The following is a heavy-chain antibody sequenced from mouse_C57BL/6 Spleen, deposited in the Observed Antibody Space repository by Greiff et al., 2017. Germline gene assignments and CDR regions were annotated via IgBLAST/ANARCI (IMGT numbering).Heavy chain of an antibody. CDR2: IYWDDDK. J-gene: IGHJ3*01. CDR1: GFSLSTSGMG. CDR3: ARGIYYDYDGAFAY. V-gene: IGHV8-12*01. Sequence: QVTLKVSGPGILQSSQTLSLTCSFSGFSLSTSGMGVSWIRQPSGKGLEWLAHIYWDDDKLYNPSLKSRLTISKDTSRNQVFLKITSVDTADTATYYCARGIYYDYDGAFAYWGQGTLVTVSA. D-gene: IGHD2-4*01.